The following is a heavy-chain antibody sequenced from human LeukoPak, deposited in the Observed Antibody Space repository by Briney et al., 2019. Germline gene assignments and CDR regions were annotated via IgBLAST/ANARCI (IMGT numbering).Heavy chain of an antibody. D-gene: IGHD3-10*01. CDR3: ARLAYGSGSL. Sequence: SETLSLTCTVSGGSISSYYWGWIRQPPGKGLEWIGSIYYSGSTYYNPSLKSRVTISVDTSKNQFSLKLSSVTAADTAVYYCARLAYGSGSLWGQGTLVTVSS. J-gene: IGHJ4*02. CDR2: IYYSGST. CDR1: GGSISSYY. V-gene: IGHV4-39*07.